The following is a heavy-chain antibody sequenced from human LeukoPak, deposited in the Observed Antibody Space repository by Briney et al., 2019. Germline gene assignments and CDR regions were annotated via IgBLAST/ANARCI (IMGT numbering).Heavy chain of an antibody. J-gene: IGHJ6*02. V-gene: IGHV1-2*02. CDR2: INPNTGGT. CDR3: ARDSVAMDV. Sequence: ASVTVSFTASGYSFTSYYMHWVRQAPGQGLEWMAWINPNTGGTNFAQRFQGRVTMTRDTSISTAYVELSRLRPDDTAVYYCARDSVAMDVWGQGTTVTVSS. D-gene: IGHD2-15*01. CDR1: GYSFTSYY.